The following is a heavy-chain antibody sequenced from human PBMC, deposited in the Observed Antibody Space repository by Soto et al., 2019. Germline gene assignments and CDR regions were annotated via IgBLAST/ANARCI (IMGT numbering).Heavy chain of an antibody. Sequence: GGSLRLSCAASGFTFSSHGMHWVRQAPGKGLEWVAVISSDERNKYYGDSVKGRFTISRDNSKNTLCLHMNSLRIEDTAVYYCAKDQNVLRFLEWLTALDYWGQGTLVTVSS. D-gene: IGHD3-3*01. CDR3: AKDQNVLRFLEWLTALDY. J-gene: IGHJ4*02. V-gene: IGHV3-30*18. CDR1: GFTFSSHG. CDR2: ISSDERNK.